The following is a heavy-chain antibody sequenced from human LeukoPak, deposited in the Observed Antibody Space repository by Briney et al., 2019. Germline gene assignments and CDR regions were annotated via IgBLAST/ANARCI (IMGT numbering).Heavy chain of an antibody. J-gene: IGHJ5*02. V-gene: IGHV6-1*01. D-gene: IGHD1-14*01. CDR1: GGSFSNNSAD. Sequence: QTPSLTRALSGGSFSNNSADWRWVRQSPSRGLEWVERTYYRSSWYSNYAPSVKSRITINPDTSKIQFSLQLNSVTPEDTAVYYCVRDREPDWFDPWGQGTLVTVSS. CDR2: TYYRSSWYS. CDR3: VRDREPDWFDP.